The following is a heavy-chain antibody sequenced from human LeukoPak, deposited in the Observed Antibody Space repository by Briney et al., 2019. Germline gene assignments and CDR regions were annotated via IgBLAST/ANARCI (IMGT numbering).Heavy chain of an antibody. CDR1: GFTFSSYW. J-gene: IGHJ4*02. CDR3: SRSLDY. CDR2: INQDGSTQ. V-gene: IGHV3-7*01. Sequence: GGSLRLSCAASGFTFSSYWMHSVRQAPGKGMEWVANINQDGSTQYYAASVKGRFTISRDNAKSSLYLQMNILRAEDTAVYYCSRSLDYLGQGALVTVSS.